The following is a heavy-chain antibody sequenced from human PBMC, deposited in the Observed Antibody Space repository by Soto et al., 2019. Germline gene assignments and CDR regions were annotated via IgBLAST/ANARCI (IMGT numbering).Heavy chain of an antibody. CDR3: ARDYYKYYDSSGYYRSPAY. J-gene: IGHJ4*02. V-gene: IGHV3-30-3*01. D-gene: IGHD3-22*01. Sequence: TGESLRLSCAATGSTFSSYAMHWVRQAPGKGLEWVALISYDGSDKDYADSVKGRFTISRDNSRNTLFLQMNSLRADDTAVYYCARDYYKYYDSSGYYRSPAYWGQGTLVTVSS. CDR2: ISYDGSDK. CDR1: GSTFSSYA.